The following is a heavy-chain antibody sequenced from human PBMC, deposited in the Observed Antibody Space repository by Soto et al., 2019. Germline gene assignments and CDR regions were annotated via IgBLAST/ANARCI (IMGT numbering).Heavy chain of an antibody. D-gene: IGHD5-12*01. J-gene: IGHJ4*02. CDR3: ARVLIVATINSDY. CDR1: SYTFTISG. Sequence: ASVKVGSTSSSYTFTISGITGVRKAPGQGLEWMGWISAYNGNTNYAQKLQGRVTMTTDTSTSTAYMELRSLRSDDTAVYYCARVLIVATINSDYWGQGTLVTVS. CDR2: ISAYNGNT. V-gene: IGHV1-18*01.